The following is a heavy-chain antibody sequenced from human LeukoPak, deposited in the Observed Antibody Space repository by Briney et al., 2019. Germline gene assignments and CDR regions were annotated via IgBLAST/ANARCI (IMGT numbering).Heavy chain of an antibody. D-gene: IGHD3-16*01. V-gene: IGHV3-33*08. CDR3: ARDSRGGYYYGMDV. J-gene: IGHJ6*02. Sequence: GGSLRLSCAASGFTFSSYAMSWVRQAPGKGLEWVAVIWYDGSNKYYADSVKGRFTISRDNSKNTLYLQMNSLRAEDTAVYYCARDSRGGYYYGMDVWGQGTTVTVSS. CDR2: IWYDGSNK. CDR1: GFTFSSYA.